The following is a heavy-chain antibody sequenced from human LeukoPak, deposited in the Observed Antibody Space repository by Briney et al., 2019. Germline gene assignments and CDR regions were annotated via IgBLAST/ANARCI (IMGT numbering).Heavy chain of an antibody. V-gene: IGHV4-39*01. J-gene: IGHJ5*02. D-gene: IGHD6-6*01. CDR2: IYYSGST. CDR1: GGSISSSSYY. Sequence: KPSETLSLTCTVSGGSISSSSYYWGWIRQPPGKGLEWIGSIYYSGSTYYNPSLKSRVTISVDTSKDQFSLKLSSVTAADTAVYYCARQEFCSVSGQLVHWFEPWGQGTLVTVSS. CDR3: ARQEFCSVSGQLVHWFEP.